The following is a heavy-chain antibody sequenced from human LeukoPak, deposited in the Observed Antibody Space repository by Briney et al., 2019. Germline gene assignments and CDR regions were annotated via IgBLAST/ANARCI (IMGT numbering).Heavy chain of an antibody. V-gene: IGHV3-23*01. CDR2: ISGSGGST. D-gene: IGHD3-22*01. CDR1: GFTFSSYA. CDR3: AKDSASGYYYENWFDP. J-gene: IGHJ5*02. Sequence: GGSLRLSCAASGFTFSSYAMSWVRQAPGKGLEWVSAISGSGGSTYYADSVKGRYTISREYSKNTLYLQINSLRAEDTAVYYCAKDSASGYYYENWFDPWGQGTLVTVSS.